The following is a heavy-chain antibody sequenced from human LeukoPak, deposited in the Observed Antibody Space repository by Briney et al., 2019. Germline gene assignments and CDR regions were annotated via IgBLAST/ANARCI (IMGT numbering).Heavy chain of an antibody. J-gene: IGHJ3*02. V-gene: IGHV4-39*07. Sequence: PSETLSLTCTVSGDSITSTTYYWGWIRQSPGEGLEWIGSVYYNGKTYYNPSLKSRVTISVDTSKNQFSLKLSSVTAADTAVYYCAREVGDHPDAFDIWGQGTMVTVSS. CDR2: VYYNGKT. CDR1: GDSITSTTYY. CDR3: AREVGDHPDAFDI. D-gene: IGHD3-10*01.